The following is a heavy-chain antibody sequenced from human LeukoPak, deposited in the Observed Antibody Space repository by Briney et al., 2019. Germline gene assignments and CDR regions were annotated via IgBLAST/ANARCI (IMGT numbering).Heavy chain of an antibody. CDR3: ARDLSSSWSLDY. CDR2: ISYDGSHE. J-gene: IGHJ4*02. Sequence: AARYLRLYCAASGFTCSSYGMHWVRQAPGKGLEWVAVISYDGSHECYADSVKGRFTISRDSSKSTLYLQMNSLRAEDTAVYYCARDLSSSWSLDYWGQGTLVTVSS. V-gene: IGHV3-30*03. D-gene: IGHD6-13*01. CDR1: GFTCSSYG.